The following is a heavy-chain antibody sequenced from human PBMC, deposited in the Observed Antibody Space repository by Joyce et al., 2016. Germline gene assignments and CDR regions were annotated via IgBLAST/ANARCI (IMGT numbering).Heavy chain of an antibody. D-gene: IGHD1-1*01. CDR3: ATELETDAFDI. V-gene: IGHV1-3*05. CDR2: ISAGIGNT. Sequence: QVQLVQSGAEEKKPGAPVKISCKASGYTCSNYAINWVRQAPGQRLEWVGWISAGIGNTKYSEKFQGRVTITRDTSAGTAYMDLSSLRSEDTAVYYCATELETDAFDIWGQGTMVTVSS. J-gene: IGHJ3*02. CDR1: GYTCSNYA.